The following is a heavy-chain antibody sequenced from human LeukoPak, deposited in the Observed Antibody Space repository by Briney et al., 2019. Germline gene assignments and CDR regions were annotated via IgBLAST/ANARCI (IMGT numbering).Heavy chain of an antibody. CDR1: YX. CDR3: ARGSYCSSTSCYGTWFDP. J-gene: IGHJ5*02. D-gene: IGHD2-2*01. Sequence: YXMXXVRQAPGXGLVWVSRINSDGSSTSYADSVKGRFTISRDNAKNTLYLQMNSLRAEDTAVYYCARGSYCSSTSCYGTWFDPWGQGTLVTVSS. V-gene: IGHV3-74*01. CDR2: INSDGSST.